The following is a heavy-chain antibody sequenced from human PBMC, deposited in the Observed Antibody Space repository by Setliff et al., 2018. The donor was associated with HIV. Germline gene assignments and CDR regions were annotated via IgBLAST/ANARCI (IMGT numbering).Heavy chain of an antibody. CDR2: ISSSGSTI. J-gene: IGHJ6*02. CDR3: ARDRGYSNYGGDYYGMDV. CDR1: GFILSDYY. V-gene: IGHV3-11*04. Sequence: GGSLRLSCAASGFILSDYYMSWIRQAPGKGLEWVSYISSSGSTIYYADSVKGRFTISRDNAKNSLYLQMNSLRAEDTAVYYCARDRGYSNYGGDYYGMDVWGQGTTVTV. D-gene: IGHD4-4*01.